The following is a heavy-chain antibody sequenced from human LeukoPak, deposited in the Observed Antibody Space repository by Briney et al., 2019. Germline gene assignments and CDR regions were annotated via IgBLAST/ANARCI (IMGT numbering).Heavy chain of an antibody. Sequence: SETLSLTCAVYGGSFSAFHWNWIRQSPAKGLEWLGEMKQSGTPRYNPSLQSRVTISVDKSKNQFSLNVRSVAAADTAVYYCASRPFLYGFRTYFDNWAQGTLVTVSS. V-gene: IGHV4-34*01. J-gene: IGHJ4*02. CDR2: MKQSGTP. CDR1: GGSFSAFH. D-gene: IGHD3-10*01. CDR3: ASRPFLYGFRTYFDN.